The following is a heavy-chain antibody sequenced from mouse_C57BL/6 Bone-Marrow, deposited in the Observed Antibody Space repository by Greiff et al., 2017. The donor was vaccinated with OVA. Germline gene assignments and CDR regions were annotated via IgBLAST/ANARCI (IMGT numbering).Heavy chain of an antibody. D-gene: IGHD2-1*01. V-gene: IGHV1-50*01. CDR2: LDPSVSYT. J-gene: IGHJ1*03. CDR1: GYTFTSYW. CDR3: AREGNGYGNYAADWYCEG. Sequence: QVQLKQPASALVQPGASVKLSCKASGYTFTSYWLQWVKQRPGQGLEWIGELDPSVSYTISTQKFKGKAPLTVDTSSSTAYMLHSRLTSEDSAVYYWAREGNGYGNYAADWYCEGWGTGTTVSGSA.